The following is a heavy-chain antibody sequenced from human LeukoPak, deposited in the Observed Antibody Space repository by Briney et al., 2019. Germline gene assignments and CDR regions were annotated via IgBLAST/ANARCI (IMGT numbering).Heavy chain of an antibody. V-gene: IGHV1-2*02. J-gene: IGHJ5*02. CDR1: GYTFTDYY. D-gene: IGHD6-19*01. CDR3: ARASGWGWFDP. Sequence: ALVKVSCKASGYTFTDYYMHWVRQAPGQGLEWMGWINPNSGGTNYAQKFQGRVTMTRDTSISTAYMELSRLRSDDTAVYYCARASGWGWFDPWGQGTLVTVSS. CDR2: INPNSGGT.